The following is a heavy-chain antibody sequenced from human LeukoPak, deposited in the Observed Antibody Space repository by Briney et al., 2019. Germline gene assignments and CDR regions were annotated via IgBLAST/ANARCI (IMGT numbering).Heavy chain of an antibody. J-gene: IGHJ4*02. CDR3: ARESEGNDY. D-gene: IGHD4-23*01. CDR2: ISYDGSEK. V-gene: IGHV3-30*04. CDR1: GFTFSSYA. Sequence: PGGSLRLSCAASGFTFSSYAIHWVRQAPGKGLEWVAIISYDGSEKYYADSVKGRFTISRDNSKNTMDLQMNSLRVEDTAVYYCARESEGNDYWGQGTLVTVSS.